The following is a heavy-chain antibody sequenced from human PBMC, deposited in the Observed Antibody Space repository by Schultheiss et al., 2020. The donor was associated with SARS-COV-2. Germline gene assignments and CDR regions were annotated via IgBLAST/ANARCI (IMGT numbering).Heavy chain of an antibody. V-gene: IGHV4-59*12. Sequence: SQTLSLTCTVSGGSISSYYWSWIRQPPGKGLEWIGYIYYSGSTYYNPSLKSRVTISVDTSKNQFSLKLSSVTAADTAVYYCARGSYDSSGYDAFDIWGQGTMVTVSS. CDR1: GGSISSYY. D-gene: IGHD3-22*01. CDR3: ARGSYDSSGYDAFDI. CDR2: IYYSGST. J-gene: IGHJ3*02.